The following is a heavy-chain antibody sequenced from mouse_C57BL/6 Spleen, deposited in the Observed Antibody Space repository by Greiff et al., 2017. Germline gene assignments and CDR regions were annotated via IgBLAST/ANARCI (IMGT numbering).Heavy chain of an antibody. J-gene: IGHJ4*01. Sequence: VHLVESGPELVKPGASVKISCKASGYAFSSSWMNWVKQRPGKGLEWIGRIYPGDGDTNYNGKFKGKATLTADKSSSTAYMQLSSLTSEDSAVYFCARSKTTGDYWGQGTSVTVSS. D-gene: IGHD1-1*01. CDR3: ARSKTTGDY. CDR1: GYAFSSSW. CDR2: IYPGDGDT. V-gene: IGHV1-82*01.